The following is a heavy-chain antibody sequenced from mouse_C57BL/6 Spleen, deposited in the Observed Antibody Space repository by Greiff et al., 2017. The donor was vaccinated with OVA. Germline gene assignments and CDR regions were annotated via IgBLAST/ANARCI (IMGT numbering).Heavy chain of an antibody. CDR3: ARGDYDDLGV. V-gene: IGHV1-82*01. CDR2: IYPGDGDT. CDR1: GYAFSSSW. D-gene: IGHD2-4*01. Sequence: VQLQQSGPELVKPGASVKISCKASGYAFSSSWMNWVKQRPGKGLEWIGRIYPGDGDTNYNGKFKGKATLTADKSSSTAYMQLSSLTSEDSAVYFCARGDYDDLGVWGTGTTVTVSS. J-gene: IGHJ1*03.